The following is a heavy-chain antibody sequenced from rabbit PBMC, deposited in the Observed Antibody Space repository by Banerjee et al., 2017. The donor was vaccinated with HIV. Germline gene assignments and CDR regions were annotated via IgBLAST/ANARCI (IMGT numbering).Heavy chain of an antibody. D-gene: IGHD1-1*01. CDR2: IYAGDGMT. CDR1: GFSFSSSYW. V-gene: IGHV1S45*01. J-gene: IGHJ4*01. Sequence: QQQLEESGGGLVKPGGTLTLTCKASGFSFSSSYWLCWVRQAPGKGLEWIACIYAGDGMTYYASWAKGRFTISKTSSTVDLKMTSLTAADTATYFCARDYTSTSGYYSFINLWGPGTLVTVS. CDR3: ARDYTSTSGYYSFINL.